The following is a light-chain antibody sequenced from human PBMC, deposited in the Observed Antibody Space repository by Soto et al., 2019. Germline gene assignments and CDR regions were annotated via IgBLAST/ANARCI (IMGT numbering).Light chain of an antibody. V-gene: IGLV4-69*01. Sequence: QLVLTQSPSASASLGPSVKLTCTLSSGHSSYAIAWHQKQPGKGPRYLMDLNNDGSHTKGDGIPDRFSGSSSGADRYLIISSLQSEDEADYYCRTWGTGFKFFGGGTKLTVL. CDR2: LNNDGSH. CDR3: RTWGTGFKF. CDR1: SGHSSYA. J-gene: IGLJ2*01.